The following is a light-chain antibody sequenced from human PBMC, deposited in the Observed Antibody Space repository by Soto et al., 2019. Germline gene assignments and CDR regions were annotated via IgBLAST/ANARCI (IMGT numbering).Light chain of an antibody. CDR3: KSYAGTNTYV. V-gene: IGLV2-8*01. CDR1: MRDIGAYNL. J-gene: IGLJ1*01. CDR2: EVV. Sequence: SVLTQPVYVSGPPGQSITISCAATMRDIGAYNLVSWYQQHPGKAPRLIIYEVVQRPSGVPDRFSGSKSGNTASLTVSGLQAADEVDYFCKSYAGTNTYVFGSGTKATV.